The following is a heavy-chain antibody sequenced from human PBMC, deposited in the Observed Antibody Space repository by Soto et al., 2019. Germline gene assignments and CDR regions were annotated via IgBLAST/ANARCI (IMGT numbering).Heavy chain of an antibody. CDR3: ARGGYHIDY. J-gene: IGHJ4*02. D-gene: IGHD2-15*01. Sequence: GESLKISCKGAGYTCSNYWSGWVRQIPGNGLECMGIIYPGDSDTTYSPSFQGHVTISADKSISTAYLQWSSLKASDTAMYYSARGGYHIDYWGQGTLVTVSS. V-gene: IGHV5-51*01. CDR2: IYPGDSDT. CDR1: GYTCSNYW.